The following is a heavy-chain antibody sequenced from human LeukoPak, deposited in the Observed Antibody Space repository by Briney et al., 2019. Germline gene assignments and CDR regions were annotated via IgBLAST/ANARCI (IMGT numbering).Heavy chain of an antibody. V-gene: IGHV3-7*03. J-gene: IGHJ4*02. CDR1: GFTFSTYW. CDR3: AKGHYGGNIGAFDY. Sequence: GSLRLSRAASGFTFSTYWMNWFRQPPGKGLEWVVKIKADGGEKDHVASVKGRFTISRDNAKNSLYLQMNSLRAEDMALYYCAKGHYGGNIGAFDYWGQGTLVTVSS. CDR2: IKADGGEK. D-gene: IGHD4-23*01.